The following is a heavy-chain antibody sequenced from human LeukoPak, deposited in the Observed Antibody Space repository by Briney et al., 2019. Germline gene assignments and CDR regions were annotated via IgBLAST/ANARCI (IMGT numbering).Heavy chain of an antibody. Sequence: GRSLRLSCAASGFTFSSYAMHWVRQAPGKGLEGVAVISYDGSNKYYADSVKGRLTISRDNSKNTLYLQMNSLRAEDTAVYYCARDALWFGESYFDYWGQGTLVTVSS. D-gene: IGHD3-10*01. V-gene: IGHV3-30*04. CDR2: ISYDGSNK. J-gene: IGHJ4*02. CDR3: ARDALWFGESYFDY. CDR1: GFTFSSYA.